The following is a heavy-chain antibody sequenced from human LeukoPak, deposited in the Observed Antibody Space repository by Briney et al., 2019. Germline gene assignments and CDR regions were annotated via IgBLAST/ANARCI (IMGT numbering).Heavy chain of an antibody. CDR3: ARGQGTVTTH. V-gene: IGHV4-34*01. J-gene: IGHJ4*02. D-gene: IGHD4-17*01. CDR1: GGSFSGYY. Sequence: SETLSLTCAVSGGSFSGYYWAWIRQPPGKGLEWIGEINHSGSANYSPSLSSRVTISLDMSENQFSLKLTSVTAADTAVYYCARGQGTVTTHWGQGTLVTVSS. CDR2: INHSGSA.